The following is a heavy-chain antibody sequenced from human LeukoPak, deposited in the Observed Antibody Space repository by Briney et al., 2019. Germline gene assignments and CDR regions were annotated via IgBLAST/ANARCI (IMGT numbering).Heavy chain of an antibody. Sequence: GGSLRLSCAASGFTVSSSYMTWVRQDPGKGLEWVSVIYSGGSTYYADSVKGRFTISRDNSKNTLYLQMNSLRADDTAVYYCARILGGIDYWGQGTLVTVSS. J-gene: IGHJ4*02. V-gene: IGHV3-53*01. CDR1: GFTVSSSY. CDR3: ARILGGIDY. CDR2: IYSGGST. D-gene: IGHD3-10*01.